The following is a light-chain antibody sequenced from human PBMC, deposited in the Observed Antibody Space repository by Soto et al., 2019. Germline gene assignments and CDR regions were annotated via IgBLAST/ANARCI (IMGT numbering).Light chain of an antibody. CDR1: SSDIGGYNY. Sequence: QSALTQPRSVSGSPGQSVTISRTGTSSDIGGYNYVSWYQQHPGKAPKLMISEVSKRPSGVPDRFSGSKSGNTASLTISRLQAEDEADYYCCSYAGSYTWVFGGGTKLTVL. CDR2: EVS. CDR3: CSYAGSYTWV. J-gene: IGLJ3*02. V-gene: IGLV2-11*01.